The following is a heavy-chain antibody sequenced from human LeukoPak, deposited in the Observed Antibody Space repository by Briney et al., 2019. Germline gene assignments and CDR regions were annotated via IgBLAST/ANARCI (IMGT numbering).Heavy chain of an antibody. CDR3: ARAPGGKIEVVPAAPAAGYYYYMYV. Sequence: PSETLSLTCAVYGGSFSGYYWSWIRQPPGKGLEWIGEINHSGSTNYNPSLKSRVTISVDTSKNQFSLKLSSVTAADTAVYYCARAPGGKIEVVPAAPAAGYYYYMYVWGKGTTVTVSS. D-gene: IGHD2-2*01. J-gene: IGHJ6*03. CDR1: GGSFSGYY. V-gene: IGHV4-34*01. CDR2: INHSGST.